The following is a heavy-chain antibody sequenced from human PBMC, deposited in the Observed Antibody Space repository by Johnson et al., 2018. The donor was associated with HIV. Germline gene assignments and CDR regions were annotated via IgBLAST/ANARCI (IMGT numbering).Heavy chain of an antibody. D-gene: IGHD6-13*01. V-gene: IGHV3-66*01. CDR2: IYSGGST. J-gene: IGHJ3*01. Sequence: VQLVESGGGVVQPGGSLRLSCAASGFTVSSNYMSWVRQAPGKGLEWVSVIYSGGSTYYADSVRGRFTISRDNSKNTLYLQMSSLRVEDTAMYYCARDGESQQLPLGDAFDVWGRGTLVTVSS. CDR3: ARDGESQQLPLGDAFDV. CDR1: GFTVSSNY.